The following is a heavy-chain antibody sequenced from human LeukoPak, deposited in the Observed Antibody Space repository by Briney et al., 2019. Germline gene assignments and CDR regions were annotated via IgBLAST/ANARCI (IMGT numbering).Heavy chain of an antibody. CDR2: IYPGDSTS. J-gene: IGHJ4*02. CDR3: ARRYCSSIACFSPLDY. D-gene: IGHD2-2*01. Sequence: GESLKISCKGSGYSFTNYWIGWVRQMPGKGLEWMGTIYPGDSTSRYSPSFQGQATISADKSISTAYLQWSSLKASDTAMYYCARRYCSSIACFSPLDYWGQGTLVTVSS. CDR1: GYSFTNYW. V-gene: IGHV5-51*01.